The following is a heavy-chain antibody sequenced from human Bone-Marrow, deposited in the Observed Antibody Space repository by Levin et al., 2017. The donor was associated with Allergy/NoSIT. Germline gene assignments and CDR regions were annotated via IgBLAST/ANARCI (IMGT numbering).Heavy chain of an antibody. CDR3: ARRGRPQDAFDI. J-gene: IGHJ3*02. V-gene: IGHV1-46*01. CDR2: INPSGGGT. CDR1: GYMFTNYF. Sequence: ASVKVSCKASGYMFTNYFLHWVRQAPGQGLEWMGIINPSGGGTTYAQTSQGGSSGGDTRYAQKFQGRIQMTRDTSTSTVYMELSSLTSEDTALYFCARRGRPQDAFDIWGQGTVVTVSS.